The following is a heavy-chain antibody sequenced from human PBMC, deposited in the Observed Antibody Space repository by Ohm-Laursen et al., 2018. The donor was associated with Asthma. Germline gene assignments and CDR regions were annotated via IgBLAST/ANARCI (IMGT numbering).Heavy chain of an antibody. D-gene: IGHD6-19*01. Sequence: SLRLSCSASGITFSDSYMTWIRQAPGKGLEWVSSISSSSSYIYYADSVKGRFTISRDNTKNSLYLQMNSLRAEDTAVCYCASSAVVGYWGQGTLVTVSS. CDR2: ISSSSSYI. CDR1: GITFSDSY. CDR3: ASSAVVGY. J-gene: IGHJ4*02. V-gene: IGHV3-11*06.